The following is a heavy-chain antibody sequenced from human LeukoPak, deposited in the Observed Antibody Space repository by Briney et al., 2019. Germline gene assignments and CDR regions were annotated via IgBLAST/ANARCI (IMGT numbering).Heavy chain of an antibody. CDR3: ARDRTGRNYDFWSGYPYYYYGMDV. CDR1: GGSISSYY. Sequence: SETLSLTCTVSGGSISSYYWSWIRQPPGKGLEWIGYIYYSGSTNYNPSLKSRVTISVDTSKNQFSLKLSSVTAADTAVYYCARDRTGRNYDFWSGYPYYYYGMDVWGQGTTVTVSS. D-gene: IGHD3-3*01. V-gene: IGHV4-59*01. J-gene: IGHJ6*02. CDR2: IYYSGST.